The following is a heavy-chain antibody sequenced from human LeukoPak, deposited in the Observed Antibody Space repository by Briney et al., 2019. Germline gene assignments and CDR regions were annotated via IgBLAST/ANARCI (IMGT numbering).Heavy chain of an antibody. D-gene: IGHD3-22*01. CDR2: IYYSGST. CDR1: GGSISSYY. Sequence: SETLSLTCTVSGGSISSYYWSWIRQPPGKGLEWIGYIYYSGSTYYNPSLKSRVTISVDTPKNQFSLKLSSVTAADTAVYYCARASYYYDSSGYLRDAFDIWGQGTMVTVSS. J-gene: IGHJ3*02. CDR3: ARASYYYDSSGYLRDAFDI. V-gene: IGHV4-59*12.